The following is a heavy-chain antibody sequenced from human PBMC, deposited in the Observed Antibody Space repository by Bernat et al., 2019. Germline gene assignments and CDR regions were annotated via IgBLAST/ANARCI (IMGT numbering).Heavy chain of an antibody. CDR1: GFTVSSNY. V-gene: IGHV3-53*01. J-gene: IGHJ4*02. CDR2: IYSGGST. Sequence: EVQLVESGGGLIQPGGSLRLSCAASGFTVSSNYMSWVRQAPGKGLEGVSVIYSGGSTDYADSGKGRFTISRDNSKNTLYLQMNSLRAEDTAVYYCARVKMGETIFGVVRGYFDYWGQGTLVTVSS. CDR3: ARVKMGETIFGVVRGYFDY. D-gene: IGHD3-3*01.